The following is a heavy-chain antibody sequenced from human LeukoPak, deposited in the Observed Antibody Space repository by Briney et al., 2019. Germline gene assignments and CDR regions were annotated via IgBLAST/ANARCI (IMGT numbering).Heavy chain of an antibody. Sequence: GASVKVSCKASEYTFTGYYMHWERQAPGQGLEWMGRINPNSGGTNYAQKFQGRVPMTRDTAISTAYMELSRLRSDDTAVYYCAREITGTSDYWGQGTLVTVSS. CDR1: EYTFTGYY. CDR2: INPNSGGT. CDR3: AREITGTSDY. V-gene: IGHV1-2*06. J-gene: IGHJ4*02. D-gene: IGHD1-20*01.